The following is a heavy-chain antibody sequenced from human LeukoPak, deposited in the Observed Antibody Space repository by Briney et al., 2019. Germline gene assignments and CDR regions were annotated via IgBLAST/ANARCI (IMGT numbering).Heavy chain of an antibody. D-gene: IGHD4-17*01. CDR1: GLRFRNYG. Sequence: PGGSLRLSCVVSGLRFRNYGMHWVRQAPGKGLEWVAVIYYGGSNQYYADSVKGRFTVSRDNAKNTLYLQMNSLRAEDTAVYYCASLGKDDYGDYYGMDVWGQGTTVTVSS. V-gene: IGHV3-30*03. CDR2: IYYGGSNQ. CDR3: ASLGKDDYGDYYGMDV. J-gene: IGHJ6*02.